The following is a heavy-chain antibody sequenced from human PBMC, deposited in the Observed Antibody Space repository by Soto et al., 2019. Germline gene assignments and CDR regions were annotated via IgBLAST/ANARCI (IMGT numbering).Heavy chain of an antibody. V-gene: IGHV1-69*06. Sequence: QVQLVQSGAEVKKPGSSVKVSCKASGGTFSSYAISWVRQAPGQGLEWMGGIIPIFGTANYAQKFQGRVTITADKSTSTADMELSRLRSEDTAVYYCARDYYDSSGYHDYFDYWGQGTLVTVSS. J-gene: IGHJ4*02. CDR1: GGTFSSYA. CDR3: ARDYYDSSGYHDYFDY. D-gene: IGHD3-22*01. CDR2: IIPIFGTA.